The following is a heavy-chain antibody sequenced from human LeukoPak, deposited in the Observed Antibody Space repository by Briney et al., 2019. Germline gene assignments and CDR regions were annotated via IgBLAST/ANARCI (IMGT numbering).Heavy chain of an antibody. CDR2: VSGGGST. CDR3: AKVLNYYAPFDY. V-gene: IGHV3-23*01. Sequence: GGSLRLSCAASGFTFSIYAMNWVRQAPGRGLEWVSAVSGGGSTYYADPGKGRYTISRDNSRNTLYLEMNSLRADDTAVYYCAKVLNYYAPFDYWGQGTLVTVSS. CDR1: GFTFSIYA. D-gene: IGHD3-10*01. J-gene: IGHJ4*02.